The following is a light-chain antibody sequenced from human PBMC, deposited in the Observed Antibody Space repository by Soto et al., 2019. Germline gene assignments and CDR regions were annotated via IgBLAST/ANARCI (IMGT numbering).Light chain of an antibody. CDR2: AAS. J-gene: IGKJ5*01. CDR3: QNYSSARSLT. V-gene: IGKV1-27*01. CDR1: QGISDY. Sequence: DIQMTQSPSSLSASVGDRVTITCRASQGISDYLAWYQHKPGKVPKLLIYAASTLQSGVPSRFSGSGSETDFTLTISSLQPEDVASYYCQNYSSARSLTFGQGTRLEIK.